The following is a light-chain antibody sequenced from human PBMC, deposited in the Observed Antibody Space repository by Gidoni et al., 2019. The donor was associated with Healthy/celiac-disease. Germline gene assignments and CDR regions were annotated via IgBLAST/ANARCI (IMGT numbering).Light chain of an antibody. CDR1: GSNIGAGYD. Sequence: QSVLTQPPSVSGAPGQRGPIPCTGSGSNIGAGYDVHWYQQLPGTAPKPLIYGNSNRPSGVPNRFSGSKSGTSASLAITGLQAEDEADYYCQSYDSSLSVWVFGGGTKLTVL. V-gene: IGLV1-40*01. CDR2: GNS. J-gene: IGLJ3*02. CDR3: QSYDSSLSVWV.